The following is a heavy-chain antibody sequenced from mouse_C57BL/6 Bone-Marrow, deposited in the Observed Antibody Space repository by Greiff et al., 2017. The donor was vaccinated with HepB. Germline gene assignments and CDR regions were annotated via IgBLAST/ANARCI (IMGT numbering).Heavy chain of an antibody. J-gene: IGHJ2*01. CDR1: GYTFTSYW. V-gene: IGHV1-50*01. Sequence: QVQLQQPGAELVKPGASVKLSCKASGYTFTSYWMQWVKQRPGQGLEWIGEIDPSDSYTNYNHKFKGKATLTVDTSSSTAYMQLSSLTSEDSAVYDCAREGYGYDLDYWGQGTTLTVSS. CDR3: AREGYGYDLDY. D-gene: IGHD2-2*01. CDR2: IDPSDSYT.